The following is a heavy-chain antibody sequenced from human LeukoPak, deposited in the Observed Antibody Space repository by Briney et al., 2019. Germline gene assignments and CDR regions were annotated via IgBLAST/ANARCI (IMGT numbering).Heavy chain of an antibody. Sequence: SGGSLRLSCAASGFTFSDYYMSWIRQAPGKGLEWVSAISGSGGSTYYADSVKGRFTISRDNSKNTLYLQMNSLRAEDTAVYYCAKTSHTVTRGGADYWGQGTLVTVSS. V-gene: IGHV3-23*01. J-gene: IGHJ4*02. CDR1: GFTFSDYY. CDR2: ISGSGGST. D-gene: IGHD4-17*01. CDR3: AKTSHTVTRGGADY.